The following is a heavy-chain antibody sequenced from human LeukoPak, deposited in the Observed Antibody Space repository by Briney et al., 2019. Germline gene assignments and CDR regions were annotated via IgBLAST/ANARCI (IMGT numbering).Heavy chain of an antibody. CDR3: ARGKWELLPFDY. CDR1: GFTLSSYA. CDR2: VDGGGGGT. V-gene: IGHV3-23*01. J-gene: IGHJ4*02. D-gene: IGHD1-26*01. Sequence: GGSLRLSCAASGFTLSSYAMTWVRQAPGRGLEWVSSVDGGGGGTYYADSVKGRFTISRDNAKNSLYLQMNSLRAEDTAVYYCARGKWELLPFDYWGQGTLVTVSS.